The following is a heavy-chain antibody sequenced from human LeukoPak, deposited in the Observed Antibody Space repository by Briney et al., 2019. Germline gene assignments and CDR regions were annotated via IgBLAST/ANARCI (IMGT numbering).Heavy chain of an antibody. CDR3: ARLDNSSSDSGMDV. CDR1: GYSFTSYW. J-gene: IGHJ6*02. V-gene: IGHV5-51*01. Sequence: KPGESLKISCKVSGYSFTSYWIVWVRQMPGKGLEWMGIIYPGDSDTRYSPSSQGQVIISADKSISTAYLQWSSLRASDTAIYYCARLDNSSSDSGMDVWGQGTTVTVSS. D-gene: IGHD6-6*01. CDR2: IYPGDSDT.